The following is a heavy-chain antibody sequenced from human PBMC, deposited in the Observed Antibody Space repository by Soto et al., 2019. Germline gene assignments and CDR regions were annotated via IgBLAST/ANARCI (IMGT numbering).Heavy chain of an antibody. CDR2: ISSSSSYI. J-gene: IGHJ5*02. D-gene: IGHD5-12*01. Sequence: GGSLRLSCAASGFTFSSYSMNWVRQAPGKGLEWVSSISSSSSYIYYADSVKGRFTISRDNAKNSLYLQMNSLRAEDTAVYYCARDLLRRDGYNLGILNWFDPWGQGTLVTVS. V-gene: IGHV3-21*01. CDR1: GFTFSSYS. CDR3: ARDLLRRDGYNLGILNWFDP.